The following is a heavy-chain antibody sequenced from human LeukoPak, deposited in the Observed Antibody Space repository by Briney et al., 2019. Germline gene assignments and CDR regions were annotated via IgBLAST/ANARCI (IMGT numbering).Heavy chain of an antibody. CDR3: ARDAQGARRAVRYFDL. D-gene: IGHD6-6*01. CDR1: GGTFSSYA. J-gene: IGHJ2*01. V-gene: IGHV1-69*05. CDR2: IIPIFGTA. Sequence: SVKVSCKASGGTFSSYAISWVRQAPGQGLEWMGRIIPIFGTANYAQKFQGRVTITTDESTSTAYMELNSLRSEDTAVYYCARDAQGARRAVRYFDLWGRGTLVTVSS.